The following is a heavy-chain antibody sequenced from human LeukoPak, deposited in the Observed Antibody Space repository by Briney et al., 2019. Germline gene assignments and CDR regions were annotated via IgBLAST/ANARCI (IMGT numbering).Heavy chain of an antibody. CDR1: GYTFTSYY. Sequence: ASVTVSCKASGYTFTSYYMHWVRQAPGQGLEWMGIINPSGGSTSYAQKFQGRVTMTRDTSTSTVYMELSSLRSEDTAVYYCARVAVAGLYLDYWGQGTLVTVSS. CDR2: INPSGGST. J-gene: IGHJ4*02. V-gene: IGHV1-46*01. D-gene: IGHD6-19*01. CDR3: ARVAVAGLYLDY.